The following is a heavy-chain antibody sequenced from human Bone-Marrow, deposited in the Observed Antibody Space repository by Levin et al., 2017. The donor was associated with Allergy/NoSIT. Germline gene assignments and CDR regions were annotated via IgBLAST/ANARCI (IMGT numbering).Heavy chain of an antibody. J-gene: IGHJ4*02. CDR1: GFTFSSYA. V-gene: IGHV3-30-3*01. Sequence: GGSLRLSCAASGFTFSSYAMHWVRQAPGKGLEWVAVISYDGSNKYYADSVKGRFTISRYNSKNTLYLQMNSLRAEDTAVYYCARSEQRWYSSSWGGFDYWGQGTLVTVSS. CDR3: ARSEQRWYSSSWGGFDY. D-gene: IGHD6-13*01. CDR2: ISYDGSNK.